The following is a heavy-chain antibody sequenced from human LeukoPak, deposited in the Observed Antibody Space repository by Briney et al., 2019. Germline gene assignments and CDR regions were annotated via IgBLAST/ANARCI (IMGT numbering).Heavy chain of an antibody. CDR3: ARGGILTGYDFDY. D-gene: IGHD3-9*01. V-gene: IGHV4-59*01. CDR2: IYYSGST. CDR1: GGSISSYY. Sequence: PSETLSLTCTVSGGSISSYYWSWIRQPPGKGLEWIGYIYYSGSTNYNPSLKSRATISVDTSKNQFSLKLSSVTAADTAVYYCARGGILTGYDFDYWGQGTLVTVSS. J-gene: IGHJ4*02.